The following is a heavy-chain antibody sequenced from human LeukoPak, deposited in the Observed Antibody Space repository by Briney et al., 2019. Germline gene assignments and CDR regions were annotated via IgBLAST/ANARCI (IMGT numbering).Heavy chain of an antibody. CDR3: ARSGYSSSRAYYFDY. CDR1: GYTFTGYY. V-gene: IGHV1-2*02. D-gene: IGHD6-6*01. J-gene: IGHJ4*02. Sequence: ASVKVSCKASGYTFTGYYMHWVRQAPGQGLEWMGWINPNSGGTNYAQKFQGRVTMTRDTSISTAYMELSRLRSDDTAVYYCARSGYSSSRAYYFDYWGQGTLVTVSS. CDR2: INPNSGGT.